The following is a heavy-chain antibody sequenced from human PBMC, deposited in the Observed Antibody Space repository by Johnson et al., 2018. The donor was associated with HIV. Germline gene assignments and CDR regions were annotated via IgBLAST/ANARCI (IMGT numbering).Heavy chain of an antibody. Sequence: VQLVESGGGLVKPGGSLRLSCAASGFIFSSYAMHWVRQAPGKGLEWVAVISYDGSNKYYADSVKGRFTIARDNSKKTLYVQMNSLRVEDTAVYYCAKSTQANILRESGPYGAFDIWGQGTMVTVSS. CDR1: GFIFSSYA. CDR3: AKSTQANILRESGPYGAFDI. J-gene: IGHJ3*02. CDR2: ISYDGSNK. D-gene: IGHD2-2*01. V-gene: IGHV3-30-3*02.